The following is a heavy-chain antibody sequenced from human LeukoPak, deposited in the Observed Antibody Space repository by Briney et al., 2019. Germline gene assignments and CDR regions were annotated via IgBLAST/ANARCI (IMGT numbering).Heavy chain of an antibody. J-gene: IGHJ4*02. CDR1: GFTFSSYG. Sequence: GGSLRLSCAASGFTFSSYGMHWVRQAPGKGLEWVAFIRYDGSNKYYADSVKGRFTISRDNSKNTLYLQMNSLRAEDTAVYYCASMGGLVSLDYDFWSGYYPHWGQGTLVTVSS. D-gene: IGHD3-3*01. CDR3: ASMGGLVSLDYDFWSGYYPH. CDR2: IRYDGSNK. V-gene: IGHV3-30*02.